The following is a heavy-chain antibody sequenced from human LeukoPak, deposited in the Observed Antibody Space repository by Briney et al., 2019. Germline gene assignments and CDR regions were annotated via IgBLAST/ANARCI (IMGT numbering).Heavy chain of an antibody. CDR1: GGSFSGYY. CDR3: ARGYCSSTSCYFFSGHLRSYFVRFDP. Sequence: SETLSHTCAVYGGSFSGYYWSWIRQPPGKGLEWIGEINHSGSTNYNPSLKSRVTISVDTSKNQFSLKLSSVTAADTAVYYCARGYCSSTSCYFFSGHLRSYFVRFDPWGQGTLVTVSS. J-gene: IGHJ5*02. D-gene: IGHD2-2*01. CDR2: INHSGST. V-gene: IGHV4-34*01.